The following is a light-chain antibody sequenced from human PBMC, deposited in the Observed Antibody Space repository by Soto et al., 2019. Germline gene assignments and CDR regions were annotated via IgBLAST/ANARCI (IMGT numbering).Light chain of an antibody. Sequence: EIVMTQSPDTLSVSPGERATLSCRASQSVSINLAWYQQKPGQAPRLLIYAASTGATGLPARFSGSGSGTEFTLTISSLQSEDFAVYYCQQYTNWPRTFGQGTKVDIK. CDR3: QQYTNWPRT. CDR1: QSVSIN. V-gene: IGKV3-15*01. J-gene: IGKJ1*01. CDR2: AAS.